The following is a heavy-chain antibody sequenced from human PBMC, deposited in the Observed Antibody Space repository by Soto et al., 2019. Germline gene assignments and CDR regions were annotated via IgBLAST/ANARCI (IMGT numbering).Heavy chain of an antibody. D-gene: IGHD2-15*01. V-gene: IGHV1-2*04. Sequence: ASVKVSCKASGYTFTGYYMHWVRQAPGQGLEWMGWINPNSGGTNYAQKFQGWVTMTRDTSISTAYMELSRLRSDDTAVYYCARAFDAVGNYFDYWGQGTLVTVSS. CDR2: INPNSGGT. CDR1: GYTFTGYY. CDR3: ARAFDAVGNYFDY. J-gene: IGHJ4*02.